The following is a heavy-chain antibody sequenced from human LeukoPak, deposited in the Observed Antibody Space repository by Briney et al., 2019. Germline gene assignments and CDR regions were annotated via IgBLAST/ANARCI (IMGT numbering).Heavy chain of an antibody. CDR2: IIPIFGTA. CDR3: ASSIGMAVVPAAIGPFADY. J-gene: IGHJ4*02. D-gene: IGHD2-2*02. Sequence: ASVKVSCKASGGTFSSYAISWVRQAPGQGLEWMGGIIPIFGTANYAQKFQGSVTITADESTSTAYMELSSLRSEDTAVYYCASSIGMAVVPAAIGPFADYWGQGTLVTVSS. V-gene: IGHV1-69*13. CDR1: GGTFSSYA.